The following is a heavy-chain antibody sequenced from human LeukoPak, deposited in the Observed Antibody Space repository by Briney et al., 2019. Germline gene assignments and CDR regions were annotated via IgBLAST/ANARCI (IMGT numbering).Heavy chain of an antibody. J-gene: IGHJ6*02. V-gene: IGHV4-30-4*01. CDR1: VGSISSGYYY. CDR2: IYYSGST. Sequence: SETLSLTCTVSVGSISSGYYYWSWIRQAPGMGLEWIGYIYYSGSTYYNPSLKSRVTISVDTSKNQFSLKLSSVTAADTAVYYCARDPGVLWFGELYGMDVWGQGTTVTVSS. CDR3: ARDPGVLWFGELYGMDV. D-gene: IGHD3-10*01.